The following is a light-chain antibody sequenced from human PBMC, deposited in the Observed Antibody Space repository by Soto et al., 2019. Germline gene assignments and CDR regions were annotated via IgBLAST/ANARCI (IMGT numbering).Light chain of an antibody. CDR2: AAS. V-gene: IGKV1-39*01. Sequence: DMQMTQSPSSLSASVGDRVTITFRASQSISSYLNWYQQKPGKAPKLLIYAASSLQSGVPSRFSGSGSGTDFTLTISSLQPEDFATYYCQQSYSTLLTFGGGTKVDIK. CDR1: QSISSY. J-gene: IGKJ4*01. CDR3: QQSYSTLLT.